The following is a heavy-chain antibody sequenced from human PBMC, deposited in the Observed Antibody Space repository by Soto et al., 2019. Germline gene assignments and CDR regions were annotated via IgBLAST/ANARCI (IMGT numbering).Heavy chain of an antibody. CDR1: GGSFGGYY. V-gene: IGHV4-59*01. J-gene: IGHJ6*02. CDR3: ARSVVVGPGTKTYYYYGMDV. CDR2: VHQNGAT. D-gene: IGHD2-2*01. Sequence: PSETLSLTCSVSGGSFGGYYWSWIRQPPGKGLEWIGYVHQNGATDYNPSLKSRVTISIDTSKNQSSLKLTSVTAADTAVYYCARSVVVGPGTKTYYYYGMDVWGHGATVTVSS.